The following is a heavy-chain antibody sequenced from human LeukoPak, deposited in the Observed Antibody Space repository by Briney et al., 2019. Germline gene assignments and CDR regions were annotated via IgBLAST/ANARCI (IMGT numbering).Heavy chain of an antibody. D-gene: IGHD2-2*01. CDR3: ARTRDIVVVPAAFDY. J-gene: IGHJ4*02. Sequence: SETLSLTCAVYGGPFSGYYWSWIRQPPGKGLEWIGEINHSGSTNYNPSLKSRVTISVDTSKNQFSLKLSSVTAADTAVYYCARTRDIVVVPAAFDYWGQGTLVTVSS. CDR2: INHSGST. CDR1: GGPFSGYY. V-gene: IGHV4-34*01.